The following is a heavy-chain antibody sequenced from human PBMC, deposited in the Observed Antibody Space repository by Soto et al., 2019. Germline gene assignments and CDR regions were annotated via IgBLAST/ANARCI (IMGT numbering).Heavy chain of an antibody. CDR2: INSGKGNT. Sequence: ASVKVSCKASGYTFTRYAMHWVRQAPGQRLEWMGWINSGKGNTKYSEKFQGRVTITSDTSASTAYMDLSSLRSEDTAMYYCARAGDDCSAANCYVIDYWGQGTLVTVSS. D-gene: IGHD2-2*01. V-gene: IGHV1-3*04. CDR3: ARAGDDCSAANCYVIDY. J-gene: IGHJ4*02. CDR1: GYTFTRYA.